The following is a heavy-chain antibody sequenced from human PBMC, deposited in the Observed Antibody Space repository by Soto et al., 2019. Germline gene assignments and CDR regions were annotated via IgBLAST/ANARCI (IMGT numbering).Heavy chain of an antibody. Sequence: SGPTLVNPTQTLTLTCTFSGFSLSTSGVGVGWIRQPPGKALEWLALIYWNDDKRYSPSLKSRLTITKDTSKNQVVLTMTNMDPVDTATYYWAPRGGGRGFRSYYENEGAPYSFDYWGQGTLVTVSS. CDR2: IYWNDDK. V-gene: IGHV2-5*01. CDR1: GFSLSTSGVG. J-gene: IGHJ4*02. D-gene: IGHD3-3*01. CDR3: APRGGGRGFRSYYENEGAPYSFDY.